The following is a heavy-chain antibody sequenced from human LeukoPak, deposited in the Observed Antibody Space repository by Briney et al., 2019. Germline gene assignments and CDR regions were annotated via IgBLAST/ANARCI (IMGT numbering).Heavy chain of an antibody. V-gene: IGHV3-7*03. D-gene: IGHD5-24*01. CDR3: ARVGDGGDGYNIFDY. CDR2: IKQDGSEK. Sequence: GGSLRLSWAASGFTFSSYWISWVRQAPGKGLEWVANIKQDGSEKYYVDSGNGRFTISRDNAKNSLYLQMNSLRAEDTALYYCARVGDGGDGYNIFDYWGQGTLVTVSS. J-gene: IGHJ4*02. CDR1: GFTFSSYW.